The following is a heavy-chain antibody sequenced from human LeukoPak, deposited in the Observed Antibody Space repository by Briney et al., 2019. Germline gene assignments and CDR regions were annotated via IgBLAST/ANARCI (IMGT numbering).Heavy chain of an antibody. Sequence: GGSLRLSCAASGFSFSTYSMNWVRQAPGKGLEWVSYITSSSSNIYYADSVKGRFTISRDNAKNSLYLQMNSLRDEDTAVYYCARINMVRGVISPPDHWGQGTLVTASS. CDR1: GFSFSTYS. J-gene: IGHJ4*02. D-gene: IGHD3-10*01. CDR2: ITSSSSNI. V-gene: IGHV3-48*02. CDR3: ARINMVRGVISPPDH.